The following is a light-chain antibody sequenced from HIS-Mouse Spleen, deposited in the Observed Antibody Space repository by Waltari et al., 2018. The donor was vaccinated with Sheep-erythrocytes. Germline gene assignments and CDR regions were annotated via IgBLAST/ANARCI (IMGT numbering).Light chain of an antibody. Sequence: QSVLTQPPSASGTPGQRVTISCSGSSSNIGSNYVYWYQQLPGTAPKPPIYRNNRRRAGVPDRFSGSKSGTSASLAINGLRSEDEADYYCAAWDDSLSGNWVVGGGTKLTVL. V-gene: IGLV1-47*01. J-gene: IGLJ3*02. CDR1: SSNIGSNY. CDR3: AAWDDSLSGNWV. CDR2: RNN.